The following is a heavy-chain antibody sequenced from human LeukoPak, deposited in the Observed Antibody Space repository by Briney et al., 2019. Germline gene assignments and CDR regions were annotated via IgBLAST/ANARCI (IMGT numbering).Heavy chain of an antibody. CDR1: RYTFTSYY. CDR3: ARGGPVAAINYYYYGMDV. J-gene: IGHJ6*04. CDR2: INPSGGST. D-gene: IGHD2-15*01. V-gene: IGHV1-46*01. Sequence: ASVKVSCKASRYTFTSYYMHWVRQAPGQGLEWMGIINPSGGSTSYAQKFQGRVTMTRDTSTSTVYMELSSLRSEDTAVYYCARGGPVAAINYYYYGMDVWGKGTTVTVSS.